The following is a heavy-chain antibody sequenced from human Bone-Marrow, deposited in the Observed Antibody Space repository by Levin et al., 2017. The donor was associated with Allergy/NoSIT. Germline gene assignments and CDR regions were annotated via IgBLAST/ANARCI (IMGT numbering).Heavy chain of an antibody. CDR1: GFTFSSYA. V-gene: IGHV3-30*04. J-gene: IGHJ4*02. CDR3: ARDPPPSDGPLDY. D-gene: IGHD4-17*01. Sequence: PGESLKISCAASGFTFSSYAMHWVRQAPGKGLEWVAVISYDGSNKYYADSVKGRFTISRDNSKNTLYLQMNSLRAEDTAVYYCARDPPPSDGPLDYWGQGTLVTVSS. CDR2: ISYDGSNK.